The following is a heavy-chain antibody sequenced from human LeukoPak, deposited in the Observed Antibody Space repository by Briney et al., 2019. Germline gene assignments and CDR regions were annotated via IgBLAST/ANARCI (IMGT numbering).Heavy chain of an antibody. J-gene: IGHJ4*02. Sequence: GGSLRLSCAASGFTFSSCAMTWVRQAPRKGLEWVSAISGSGDSTYYADSVKGRFTISRDNSKNTLYLQMNSLRAEDTAVYYCARGSAYYDSSGQVPFDYWGQGTLVTVSS. CDR1: GFTFSSCA. D-gene: IGHD3-22*01. V-gene: IGHV3-23*01. CDR2: ISGSGDST. CDR3: ARGSAYYDSSGQVPFDY.